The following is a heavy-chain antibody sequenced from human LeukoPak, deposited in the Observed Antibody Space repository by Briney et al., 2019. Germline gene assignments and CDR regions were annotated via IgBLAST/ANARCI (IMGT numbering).Heavy chain of an antibody. CDR1: GFTFSSYW. D-gene: IGHD3-22*01. Sequence: PGGSLRLSCAASGFTFSSYWMSWVRQAPGKGLEWVANIKQDGSEKYYVDSVKGRFTISRDNAKNSLYLQMNSLRAEDTAVYYCARAADYDSSGYYYDPPSRVWFDPWGQGTLVTVSS. CDR2: IKQDGSEK. V-gene: IGHV3-7*01. J-gene: IGHJ5*02. CDR3: ARAADYDSSGYYYDPPSRVWFDP.